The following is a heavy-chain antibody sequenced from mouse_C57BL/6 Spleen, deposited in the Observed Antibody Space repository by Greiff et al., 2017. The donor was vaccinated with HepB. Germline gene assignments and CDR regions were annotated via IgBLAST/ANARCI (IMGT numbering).Heavy chain of an antibody. CDR2: IDPSDSYT. V-gene: IGHV1-69*01. CDR1: GYTFTSYW. D-gene: IGHD1-1*01. Sequence: VQLQQSGAELVMPGASVKLSCKASGYTFTSYWMHWVKQRPGQGLEWIGEIDPSDSYTNYNQKFKGKSTLTVDKSSSTAYMQLSSLTYEDSAVYYCARPVYYGSSYGFDYWGQGTTLTVSS. J-gene: IGHJ2*01. CDR3: ARPVYYGSSYGFDY.